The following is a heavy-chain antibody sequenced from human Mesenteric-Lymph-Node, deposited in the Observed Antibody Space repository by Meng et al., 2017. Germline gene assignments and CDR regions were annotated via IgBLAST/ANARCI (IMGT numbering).Heavy chain of an antibody. J-gene: IGHJ5*02. CDR1: GYTFTSYD. Sequence: ASVKVSCKASGYTFTSYDINWVRQATGQGLEWMGWMNPNSGNTGYAQKFQGRVTITRNTSISTAYMELSSLRSDDTAVYYCASRADCGGDCSFYEPWGQGTLVTVSS. V-gene: IGHV1-8*03. CDR2: MNPNSGNT. CDR3: ASRADCGGDCSFYEP. D-gene: IGHD2-21*02.